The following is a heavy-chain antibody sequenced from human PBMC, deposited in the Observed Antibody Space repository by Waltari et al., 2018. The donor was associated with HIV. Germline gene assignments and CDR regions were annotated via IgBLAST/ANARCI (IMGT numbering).Heavy chain of an antibody. CDR3: ARDSGFATGWSPWA. J-gene: IGHJ5*02. V-gene: IGHV4-38-2*02. Sequence: QVHLQESGPGLVKPSETLSLTCSVSGFYISSGYCWGWIRQAPGKGLEWIGSIDHRWNTYYNPSLKRRVTISVDTSMNHYSLKLRSVTAADTAVYYCARDSGFATGWSPWAWGQGTRVIVSS. CDR2: IDHRWNT. CDR1: GFYISSGYC. D-gene: IGHD6-19*01.